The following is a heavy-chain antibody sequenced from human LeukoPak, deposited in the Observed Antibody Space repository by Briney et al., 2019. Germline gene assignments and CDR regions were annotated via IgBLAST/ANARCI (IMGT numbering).Heavy chain of an antibody. J-gene: IGHJ3*02. V-gene: IGHV3-30-3*01. D-gene: IGHD2-2*02. CDR3: ARDGVVPAAISDAFDI. CDR1: GFTFSSYA. Sequence: SGGSLRLSCAASGFTFSSYAMHWVRQAPGKGLEWVAVISYDGSNKYYADSVKGQFTISRDNSKNTLYLQMNSLRAEDTAVYYCARDGVVPAAISDAFDIWGQGTMVTVSS. CDR2: ISYDGSNK.